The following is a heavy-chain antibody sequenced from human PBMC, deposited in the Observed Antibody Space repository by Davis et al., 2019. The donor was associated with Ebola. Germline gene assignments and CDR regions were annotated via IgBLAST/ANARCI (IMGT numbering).Heavy chain of an antibody. Sequence: SETLSLTCTVSGGSMSSYHWNWIRQPPGKGLEWIGNIYYSGTTNYNPSLKSRVTISRDTSKNQFSLKVSSVTAADTATYYCARTPQFSDYGAYFDFWGQGTLVTVSP. V-gene: IGHV4-59*01. CDR1: GGSMSSYH. J-gene: IGHJ4*02. CDR2: IYYSGTT. D-gene: IGHD4-17*01. CDR3: ARTPQFSDYGAYFDF.